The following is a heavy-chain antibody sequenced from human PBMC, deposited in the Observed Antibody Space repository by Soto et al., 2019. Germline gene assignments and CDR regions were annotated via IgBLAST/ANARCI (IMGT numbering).Heavy chain of an antibody. CDR3: AREYCSGGSCYSRGYYYGMDV. J-gene: IGHJ6*02. Sequence: SVKVSCKASGGTFSSYAISWVRQAPGQGLEWMGGIIPIFGTANYAQKFQGRVTITADESTSTAYMELSSLRSEDTAVYYCAREYCSGGSCYSRGYYYGMDVWGQGTTVTVSS. V-gene: IGHV1-69*13. D-gene: IGHD2-15*01. CDR2: IIPIFGTA. CDR1: GGTFSSYA.